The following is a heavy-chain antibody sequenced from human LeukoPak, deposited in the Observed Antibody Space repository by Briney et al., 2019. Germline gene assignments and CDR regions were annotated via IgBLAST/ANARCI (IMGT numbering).Heavy chain of an antibody. CDR1: GFIFSSYW. CDR2: IKQDGSEK. J-gene: IGHJ4*02. D-gene: IGHD6-19*01. Sequence: GGSLRLSCAASGFIFSSYWMAWVRQAPGKGLEWVANIKQDGSEKYSVDSVKGRFTISRDNAKNSLYLQMNSLRAEDTAVYYCATIEAVRFHYWGQGTLVTVFS. V-gene: IGHV3-7*01. CDR3: ATIEAVRFHY.